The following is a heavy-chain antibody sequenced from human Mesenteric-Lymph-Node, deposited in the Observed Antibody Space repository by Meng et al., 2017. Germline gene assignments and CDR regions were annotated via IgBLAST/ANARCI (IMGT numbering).Heavy chain of an antibody. V-gene: IGHV3-74*01. CDR2: TRNDGSET. CDR3: GRVPMMAAGRGIDS. Sequence: GGSLRLSCAASGFNFNIHWMHWVRQAPGKGLVWVSRTRNDGSETNYADSVKGRFTISRDNAKDTLYLQMNSLRVEDTALYYCGRVPMMAAGRGIDSWGQGTLVTVSS. D-gene: IGHD6-13*01. CDR1: GFNFNIHW. J-gene: IGHJ4*02.